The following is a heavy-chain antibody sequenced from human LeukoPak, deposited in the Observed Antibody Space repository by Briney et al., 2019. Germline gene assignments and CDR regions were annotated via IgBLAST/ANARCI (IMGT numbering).Heavy chain of an antibody. CDR1: GFTFSSYF. Sequence: GRSLRLSCAASGFTFSSYFMHWVRQAPGKGLEWVAVISYDGSNKYYADSVKGRFTISRDNSRNTLYLQMNSLRTEDTAAYYCGRDYPDCSSGSCQGYGMDVWGQGTTVTVSS. J-gene: IGHJ6*02. V-gene: IGHV3-30-3*01. CDR3: GRDYPDCSSGSCQGYGMDV. CDR2: ISYDGSNK. D-gene: IGHD2-15*01.